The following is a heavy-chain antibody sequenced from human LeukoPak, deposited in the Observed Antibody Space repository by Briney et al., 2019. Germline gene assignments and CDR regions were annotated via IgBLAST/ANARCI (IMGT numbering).Heavy chain of an antibody. CDR1: GFTFSSYT. Sequence: GGCLRLSCAASGFTFSSYTMNWVRQAPGKGLEWVSSISPSGNSVWYADSLKGRSTISRDNAKNSLFLQVNTPRAEDTAVYFCARDVLGESGAGGYWGQGTLVTVSS. V-gene: IGHV3-21*01. D-gene: IGHD3-10*01. CDR3: ARDVLGESGAGGY. J-gene: IGHJ4*02. CDR2: ISPSGNSV.